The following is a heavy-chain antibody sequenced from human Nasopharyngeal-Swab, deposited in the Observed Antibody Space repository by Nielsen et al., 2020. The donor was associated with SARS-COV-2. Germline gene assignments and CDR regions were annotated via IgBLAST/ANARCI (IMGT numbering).Heavy chain of an antibody. Sequence: WIRQPPGKGLEWIGEINHSGSTNYNPPLKSRVTISVDTSKNQFSLKLSSVTAADTAVYYCARGVRYYDFWSGYYTYNWFDPWGQGTLVTVSS. D-gene: IGHD3-3*01. CDR3: ARGVRYYDFWSGYYTYNWFDP. CDR2: INHSGST. V-gene: IGHV4-34*01. J-gene: IGHJ5*02.